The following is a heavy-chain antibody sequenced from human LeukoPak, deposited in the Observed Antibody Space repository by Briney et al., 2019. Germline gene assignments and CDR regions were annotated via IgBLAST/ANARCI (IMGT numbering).Heavy chain of an antibody. CDR1: GFTFSSYA. Sequence: SGRSPRLSCAASGFTFSSYAMSWVRQAPGKGLEWVSAISDSGGSTYYADSVKGRFTISRDNSKNTLYLQMNSLRAEDTAVYYCAKDIRRYFDWLLSGDAFDIWGQGTMVTVSS. V-gene: IGHV3-23*01. D-gene: IGHD3-9*01. J-gene: IGHJ3*02. CDR3: AKDIRRYFDWLLSGDAFDI. CDR2: ISDSGGST.